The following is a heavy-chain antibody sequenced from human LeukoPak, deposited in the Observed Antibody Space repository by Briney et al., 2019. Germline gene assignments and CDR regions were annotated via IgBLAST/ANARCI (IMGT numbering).Heavy chain of an antibody. CDR1: GYTFTSYG. D-gene: IGHD1-7*01. CDR3: ARENSLNSEGPVSPIDY. Sequence: ASVKVSCKASGYTFTSYGISWVRQAPGQGLEWMGWISAYNGNTNYAQKLQGRVTMTTDTSTSTAYMELRSLRSDDTAVYYCARENSLNSEGPVSPIDYWGQGTLVTVSS. V-gene: IGHV1-18*01. J-gene: IGHJ4*02. CDR2: ISAYNGNT.